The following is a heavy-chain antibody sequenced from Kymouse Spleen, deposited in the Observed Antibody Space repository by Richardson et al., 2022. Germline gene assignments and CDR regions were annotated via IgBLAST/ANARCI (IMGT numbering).Heavy chain of an antibody. D-gene: IGHD3-10*01. CDR1: GGSFSGYY. V-gene: IGHV4-34*01. Sequence: QVQLQQWGAGLLKPSETLSLTCAVYGGSFSGYYWSWIRQPPGKGLEWIGEINHSGSTNYNPSLKSRVTISVDTSKNQFSLKLSSVTAADTAVYYCARGGFGEPYYGMDVWGQGTTVTVSS. CDR3: ARGGFGEPYYGMDV. CDR2: INHSGST. J-gene: IGHJ6*02.